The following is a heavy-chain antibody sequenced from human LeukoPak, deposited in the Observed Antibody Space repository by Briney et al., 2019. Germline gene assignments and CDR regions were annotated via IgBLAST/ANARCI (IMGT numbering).Heavy chain of an antibody. J-gene: IGHJ4*02. CDR1: GASISSSNW. CDR3: ARSLAEAGTGDFGY. Sequence: PSGTLSLTCTVSGASISSSNWWTWVRQPPGEALEWIGEIYHAGSTKYNPSLRSRLTISVDKSKNSFSLSLTSVTAADTAFYYCARSLAEAGTGDFGYWGQGSLVTVSS. V-gene: IGHV4-4*02. D-gene: IGHD6-13*01. CDR2: IYHAGST.